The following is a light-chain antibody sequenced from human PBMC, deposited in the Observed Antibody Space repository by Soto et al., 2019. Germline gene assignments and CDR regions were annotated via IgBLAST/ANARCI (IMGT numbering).Light chain of an antibody. J-gene: IGKJ5*01. CDR3: QQRSNRLPIT. V-gene: IGKV3D-20*02. Sequence: EIVLTQSPGTLSLSPWERATLSCRTSQSVSSSYLAWYQQKPGQAPRLLIYGASSRAPGVPARFSGSGSGTDFTLTISSLEPEDFAVYYCQQRSNRLPITFGQGTRLENK. CDR1: QSVSSSY. CDR2: GAS.